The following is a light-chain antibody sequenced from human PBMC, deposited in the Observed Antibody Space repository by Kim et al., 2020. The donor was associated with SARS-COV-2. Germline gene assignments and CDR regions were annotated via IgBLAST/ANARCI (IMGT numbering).Light chain of an antibody. Sequence: HTATHNCTGNSNNVANQGAARRQQHQGHPPKLLAYRNNNRPSGISERLSASTSGNTASLTITGLQPEDEADYYCSAYDTSLSVWVFGGGTQLTVL. J-gene: IGLJ3*02. CDR3: SAYDTSLSVWV. CDR1: SNNVANQG. V-gene: IGLV10-54*01. CDR2: RNN.